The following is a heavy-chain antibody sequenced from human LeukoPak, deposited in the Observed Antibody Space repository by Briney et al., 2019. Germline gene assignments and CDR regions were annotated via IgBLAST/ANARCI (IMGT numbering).Heavy chain of an antibody. J-gene: IGHJ4*02. CDR2: ISNSGYNT. CDR3: ARHDGSSFIYYIDH. Sequence: RRSLRLSCAASGFSVTSCAMSWVRQAPGKGLERVSTISNSGYNTWYADSVKGRFTISRDNSQNTLYLQMSGLRAEDTALYYCARHDGSSFIYYIDHWGQGALVTVSS. V-gene: IGHV3-23*01. CDR1: GFSVTSCA. D-gene: IGHD1-26*01.